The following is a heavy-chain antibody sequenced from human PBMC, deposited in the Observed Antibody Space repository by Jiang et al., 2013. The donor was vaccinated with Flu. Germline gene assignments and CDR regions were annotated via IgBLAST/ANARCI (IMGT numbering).Heavy chain of an antibody. CDR3: ARGSRRGIILTGYYRTT. D-gene: IGHD3-9*01. CDR1: GGSISSGGYY. Sequence: GLVKPSQTLSLTCTVSGGSISSGGYYWSWIRQHPGKGLEWIGYIYYSGSTYYNPSLKSRVTISVDTSKNQFSLKLSSVTAADTAVYYCARGSRRGIILTGYYRTTWGHGNPGHRLL. V-gene: IGHV4-31*03. CDR2: IYYSGST. J-gene: IGHJ4*02.